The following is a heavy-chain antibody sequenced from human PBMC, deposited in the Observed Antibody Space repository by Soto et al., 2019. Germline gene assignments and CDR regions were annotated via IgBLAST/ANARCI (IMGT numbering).Heavy chain of an antibody. V-gene: IGHV3-21*01. D-gene: IGHD1-26*01. J-gene: IGHJ4*02. CDR2: INGGSTST. CDR3: ARDPWAGDSSDY. CDR1: GFTFSAYQ. Sequence: GGSLRLSCAASGFTFSAYQMNWFRQAPGKGLEWVSSINGGSTSTHYADSVTGRFTISRDNAENALYLQMNSLRADDTAVYYCARDPWAGDSSDYWGQG.